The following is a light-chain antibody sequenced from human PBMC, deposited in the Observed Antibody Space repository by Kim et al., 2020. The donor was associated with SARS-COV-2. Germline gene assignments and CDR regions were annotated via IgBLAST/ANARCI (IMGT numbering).Light chain of an antibody. V-gene: IGLV3-9*01. Sequence: SVALAQTARITCRGHTIGSKHVPWYQPQPCPAPVLVIYSDSTPPSGIPERFSCSNSGNTATLTISRAQAGDEADYYCQVWDSSTAVFGGGTQLTVL. J-gene: IGLJ2*01. CDR2: SDS. CDR1: TIGSKH. CDR3: QVWDSSTAV.